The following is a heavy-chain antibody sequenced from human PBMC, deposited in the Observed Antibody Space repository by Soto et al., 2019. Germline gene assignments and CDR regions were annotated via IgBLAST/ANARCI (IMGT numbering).Heavy chain of an antibody. V-gene: IGHV3-23*01. CDR2: ISGSGGST. D-gene: IGHD6-19*01. CDR3: ASRSSGWYFDY. J-gene: IGHJ4*02. CDR1: GFTFSSYA. Sequence: EVQLLESGGGLVQPGGSLRLSCAASGFTFSSYAMNWVRQAPGKGLEWVSVISGSGGSTYYADSVKGRFTISRDNSKNTLYLQRNILRAEDTAVYYCASRSSGWYFDYWGQGTLVTVSS.